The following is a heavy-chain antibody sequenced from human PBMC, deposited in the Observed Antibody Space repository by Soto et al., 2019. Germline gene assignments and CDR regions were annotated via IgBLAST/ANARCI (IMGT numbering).Heavy chain of an antibody. V-gene: IGHV3-11*06. CDR3: ARRYGYSSSWYHFDY. D-gene: IGHD6-13*01. CDR1: GFTFSDYY. J-gene: IGHJ4*02. CDR2: ISSSSSYT. Sequence: QVQLVESGGGLVKPGGSLRLSCAASGFTFSDYYMSWLRQAPGKGLEWVSYISSSSSYTNYADSVKGRFTISRDNAKNSLYLQMNSLRAEDTAVYYCARRYGYSSSWYHFDYWGQGTLVTVSS.